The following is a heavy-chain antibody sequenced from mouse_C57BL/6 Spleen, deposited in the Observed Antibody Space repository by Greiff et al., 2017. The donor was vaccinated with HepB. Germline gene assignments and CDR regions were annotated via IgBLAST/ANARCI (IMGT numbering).Heavy chain of an antibody. CDR2: IDPSDSYT. D-gene: IGHD1-1*01. V-gene: IGHV1-69*01. Sequence: QVQLQQPGAELVMPGASVKLSCKASGYTFTSYWMHWVKQRPGQGLEWIGEIDPSDSYTNYNQKFKGKSTLTVDKSSSTAYMQLSSLTSEDSAVYDCARGAYYYISRPAWFAYWSQGTLVTVSA. CDR3: ARGAYYYISRPAWFAY. J-gene: IGHJ3*01. CDR1: GYTFTSYW.